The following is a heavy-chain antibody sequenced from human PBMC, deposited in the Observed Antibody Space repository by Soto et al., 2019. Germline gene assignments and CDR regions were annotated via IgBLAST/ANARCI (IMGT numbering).Heavy chain of an antibody. CDR3: ARDLDSSPTYYYGMDV. J-gene: IGHJ6*02. Sequence: PGGSLRLSCAASGFTFSSYSMNWVRQAPGKRLEWLSYIGSVSYNKYYADSVKGRFTISRDNSKNTLNLQMNSLRAEDTAVYYCARDLDSSPTYYYGMDVWGQGTTVTVSS. CDR2: IGSVSYNK. D-gene: IGHD3-22*01. CDR1: GFTFSSYS. V-gene: IGHV3-48*01.